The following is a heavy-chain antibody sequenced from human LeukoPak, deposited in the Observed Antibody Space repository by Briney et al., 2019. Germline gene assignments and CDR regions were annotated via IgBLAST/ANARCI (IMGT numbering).Heavy chain of an antibody. J-gene: IGHJ4*02. CDR1: GFTFSSYA. Sequence: GGSQRLSCAASGFTFSSYAMHWVRQAPGKGLEYVSAISSNGGSTYYANSVKGRFTISRDNPKNTLYLQMGSLRAEDMAVYYCARGVVPAATSANPYYFDYWGQGTLVTVSS. D-gene: IGHD2-2*01. V-gene: IGHV3-64*01. CDR3: ARGVVPAATSANPYYFDY. CDR2: ISSNGGST.